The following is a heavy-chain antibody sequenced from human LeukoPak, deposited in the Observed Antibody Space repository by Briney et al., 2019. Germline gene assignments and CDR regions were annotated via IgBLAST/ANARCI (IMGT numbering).Heavy chain of an antibody. CDR3: ASAGHDGIGYKVC. D-gene: IGHD3-22*01. CDR2: IYHSGSA. Sequence: PSETLSLTCTVSGGSISSSNWWSWVRQPPGKGLEWIGEIYHSGSANYNPSLKSRVTISVDKSKNQFSLRLSSVTAADTAVYYCASAGHDGIGYKVCWGQGTLVTVSS. V-gene: IGHV4-4*02. CDR1: GGSISSSNW. J-gene: IGHJ4*02.